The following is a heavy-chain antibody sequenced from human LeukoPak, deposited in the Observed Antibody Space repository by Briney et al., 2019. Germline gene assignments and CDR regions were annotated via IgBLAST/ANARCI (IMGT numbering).Heavy chain of an antibody. J-gene: IGHJ5*02. CDR2: ISAYNGNT. Sequence: GASVKVSCKASGYTFTSYGISWVRQAPGQGLEWMGWISAYNGNTNYAQKLQGRVTMTTDTSTSTAYMELRSLRSDDTAVYYCARSKGRAYCSSTSCYTGGNWFDPWGRGTLVTVSS. CDR3: ARSKGRAYCSSTSCYTGGNWFDP. D-gene: IGHD2-2*02. CDR1: GYTFTSYG. V-gene: IGHV1-18*01.